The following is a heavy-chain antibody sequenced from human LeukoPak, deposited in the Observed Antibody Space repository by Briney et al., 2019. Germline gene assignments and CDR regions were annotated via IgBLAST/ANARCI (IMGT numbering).Heavy chain of an antibody. Sequence: PSETLSLTCAVYGGSFSGYYWSWIRQPAGKGLEWIGRIYSTGSTNYNPSLKSRVTMSVDTSKNQFPLNLTSVTAADTAVYYCARPVPDSGNYLGAFEIWGLGTMVTVSS. CDR2: IYSTGST. V-gene: IGHV4-59*10. D-gene: IGHD1-26*01. J-gene: IGHJ3*02. CDR3: ARPVPDSGNYLGAFEI. CDR1: GGSFSGYY.